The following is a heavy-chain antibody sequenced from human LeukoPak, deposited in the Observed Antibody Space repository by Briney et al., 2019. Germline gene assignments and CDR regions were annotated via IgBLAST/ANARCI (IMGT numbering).Heavy chain of an antibody. CDR2: IYHSGST. CDR3: ARSRAEGGTMIVVVSYWYFDL. D-gene: IGHD3-22*01. J-gene: IGHJ2*01. CDR1: GGSISSYY. V-gene: IGHV4-59*08. Sequence: SETLSLTCTVSGGSISSYYWSWIRQPPGKGLEWIGSIYHSGSTYYNPSLKSRVTISVDTSKNQFSLKLSSVTAADTAVYYCARSRAEGGTMIVVVSYWYFDLWGRGTLVTVSS.